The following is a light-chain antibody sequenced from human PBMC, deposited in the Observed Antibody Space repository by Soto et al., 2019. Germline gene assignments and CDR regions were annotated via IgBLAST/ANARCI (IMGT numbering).Light chain of an antibody. CDR1: QSIHTS. J-gene: IGKJ5*01. V-gene: IGKV3-11*01. Sequence: VLTQSPATLSLSPGERATLSCRASQSIHTSLAWYQQKSGKPPRLVIYDSTLRANGVPDRFGGSRSGTEFTLTINSLEPEDFAVYYCQQLNSYPITFGQGTRLEIK. CDR2: DST. CDR3: QQLNSYPIT.